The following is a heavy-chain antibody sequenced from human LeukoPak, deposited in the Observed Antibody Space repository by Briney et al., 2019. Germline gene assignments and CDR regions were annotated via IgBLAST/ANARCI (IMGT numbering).Heavy chain of an antibody. V-gene: IGHV3-23*01. Sequence: PGGSLRLSCAASGFTFSSYAMSWVRQAPGKGLEGVSAVSGSGYSTYYADAVKGRFTISRDNSKNTLYLQMNSLRAEDTAVYYCAKDRRFNWNDGDWFDPWGQGTLVTVSS. D-gene: IGHD1-1*01. CDR1: GFTFSSYA. CDR2: VSGSGYST. J-gene: IGHJ5*02. CDR3: AKDRRFNWNDGDWFDP.